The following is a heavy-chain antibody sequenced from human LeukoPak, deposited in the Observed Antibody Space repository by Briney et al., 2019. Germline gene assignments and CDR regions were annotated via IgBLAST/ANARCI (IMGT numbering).Heavy chain of an antibody. V-gene: IGHV3-23*01. CDR1: GFTFSKHG. D-gene: IGHD7-27*01. J-gene: IGHJ4*02. CDR3: ARDLAWGAFDY. CDR2: VSPPGGGT. Sequence: GGTLRLSCGASGFTFSKHGMNWVRQAPGKGLEWLSGVSPPGGGTYYADSVKGRFTISRDDSKNTLSLQMNSLRVEDTAVYYCARDLAWGAFDYWGQGTLVTVSS.